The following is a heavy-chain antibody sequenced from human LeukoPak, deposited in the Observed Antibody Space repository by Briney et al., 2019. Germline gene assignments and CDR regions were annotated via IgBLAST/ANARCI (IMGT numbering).Heavy chain of an antibody. Sequence: PGGSLRLSCAASGFTFSSYAMSWVRQAPGKGLEWVSAISGSGGSTYYADSVKGRFTISRDNSKNTLYLQMNSLRAEDTAVYYCAKVAAKQYQLLDDAFDIWGQGTMVTVSS. D-gene: IGHD2-2*01. J-gene: IGHJ3*02. V-gene: IGHV3-23*01. CDR2: ISGSGGST. CDR1: GFTFSSYA. CDR3: AKVAAKQYQLLDDAFDI.